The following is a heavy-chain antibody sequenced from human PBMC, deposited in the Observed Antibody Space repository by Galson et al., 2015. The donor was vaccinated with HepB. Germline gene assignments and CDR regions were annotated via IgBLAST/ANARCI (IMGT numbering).Heavy chain of an antibody. V-gene: IGHV3-48*04. CDR1: GFDFGFYC. Sequence: SLRLSCAASGFDFGFYCMTWIRQAPGKGLEWISYISTSNTNIYYADSVKGRFTISRDNARRSLYLQMNSLKADDTAVYFCAREAYGYSYGKGANVDHWGQGTLVTVSS. J-gene: IGHJ5*02. CDR3: AREAYGYSYGKGANVDH. CDR2: ISTSNTNI. D-gene: IGHD5-18*01.